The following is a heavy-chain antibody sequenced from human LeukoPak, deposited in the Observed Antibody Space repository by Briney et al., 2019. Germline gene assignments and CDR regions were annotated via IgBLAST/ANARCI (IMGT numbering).Heavy chain of an antibody. D-gene: IGHD3-10*01. CDR2: ISGSDGST. CDR1: GFTFSSYA. CDR3: ASSYGSGSFDI. J-gene: IGHJ3*02. Sequence: GGSLRLSCAASGFTFSSYAMSWVRQAPGKGLEWVSGISGSDGSTNYADSVKGRFTISRDNAKNSLYLQMNSLRAEDTAVYYCASSYGSGSFDIWGQGTMVTVSS. V-gene: IGHV3-23*01.